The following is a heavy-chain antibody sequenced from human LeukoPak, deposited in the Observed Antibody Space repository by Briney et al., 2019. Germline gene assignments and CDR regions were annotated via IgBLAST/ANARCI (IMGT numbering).Heavy chain of an antibody. CDR3: ARGQYSSSPVFDF. CDR1: GGSISSYY. CDR2: IYTSGST. D-gene: IGHD6-6*01. Sequence: SETLSLTCTVSGGSISSYYWSWIRQPAGKGLEWIGRIYTSGSTKYNPSLKSRVTISEDTSKHQFSLKLSSVTAADTAVYYCARGQYSSSPVFDFWGQGTLVTVSS. J-gene: IGHJ4*02. V-gene: IGHV4-4*07.